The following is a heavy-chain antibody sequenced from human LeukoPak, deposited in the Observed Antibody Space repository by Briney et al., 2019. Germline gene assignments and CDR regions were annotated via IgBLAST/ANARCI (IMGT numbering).Heavy chain of an antibody. Sequence: GRSLRLSCAASGLTFNSYVMHWVRQAPGKGLEWVALISCDGSKEYYADSVKGRFIIARDNSQDTLSLQMSSLRPEDTALYFCVRAILGDSVAFEMWGQGTMVTVPS. CDR2: ISCDGSKE. CDR3: VRAILGDSVAFEM. CDR1: GLTFNSYV. J-gene: IGHJ3*02. V-gene: IGHV3-30*03. D-gene: IGHD5/OR15-5a*01.